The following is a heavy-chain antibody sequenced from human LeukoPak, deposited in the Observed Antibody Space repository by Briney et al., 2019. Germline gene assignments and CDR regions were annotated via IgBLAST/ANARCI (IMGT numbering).Heavy chain of an antibody. CDR2: IIPILGIA. Sequence: GASVKVSCKASGGTFSCYAISWVRQAPGQGLEWMGRIIPILGIANYAQKFQGRVTITADKSTSTAYMELSSLRSEDTAVYYCASSIAVAGIFGYWGQGTLVTVSS. V-gene: IGHV1-69*04. CDR1: GGTFSCYA. CDR3: ASSIAVAGIFGY. J-gene: IGHJ4*02. D-gene: IGHD6-19*01.